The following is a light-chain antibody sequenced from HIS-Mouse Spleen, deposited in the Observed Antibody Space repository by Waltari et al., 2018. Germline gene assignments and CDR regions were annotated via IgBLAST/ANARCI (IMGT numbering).Light chain of an antibody. CDR1: ALPKQY. V-gene: IGLV3-25*03. J-gene: IGLJ1*01. CDR2: KES. Sequence: SYELTQPPSVSVSPGQTARITCPGDALPKQYAYWYQQKPGQAPVLGIYKESERPSGIPERFSGSSSGTTVTLTISGVQAEDEADYYCQSADSSGTYVFGTGTKVTVL. CDR3: QSADSSGTYV.